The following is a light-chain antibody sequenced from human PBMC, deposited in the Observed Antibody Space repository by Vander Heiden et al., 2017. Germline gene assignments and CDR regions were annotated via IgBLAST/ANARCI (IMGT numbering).Light chain of an antibody. CDR3: QQYNSYPLT. Sequence: RVTITCRASQGIRSWLAWYQQKPGKDRKLLIYKASSLESGGPSRFSGSGSGTELTLAISSLQRDDFATYYCQQYNSYPLTVGGGAKVEIK. J-gene: IGKJ4*01. CDR1: QGIRSW. CDR2: KAS. V-gene: IGKV1-5*03.